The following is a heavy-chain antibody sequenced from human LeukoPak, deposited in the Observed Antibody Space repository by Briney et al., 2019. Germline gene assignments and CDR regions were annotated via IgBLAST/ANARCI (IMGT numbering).Heavy chain of an antibody. Sequence: GSLRLSCAASGFTFSSYAMSWVRQAPGKGLEWVSAISGSGGNTYYADSVKGRFTISRDNSKNTLYLQMNSLRAEDTAVYYCVKDTYNWNYQAFDYWGQGTLVTVSS. D-gene: IGHD1-7*01. CDR3: VKDTYNWNYQAFDY. CDR2: ISGSGGNT. V-gene: IGHV3-23*01. J-gene: IGHJ4*02. CDR1: GFTFSSYA.